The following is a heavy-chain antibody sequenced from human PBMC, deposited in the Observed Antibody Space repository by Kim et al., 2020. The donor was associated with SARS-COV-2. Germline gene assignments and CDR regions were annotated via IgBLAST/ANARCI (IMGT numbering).Heavy chain of an antibody. CDR2: MNPNSGNT. Sequence: ASVKVSCKASGYTFSSYDINWVRQATGQGLEWMGWMNPNSGNTGYAQKLQGRVTMTRNTSISTAYMELSSLRSEDTAVYYCARGGKIAAAGIWLDPWGQGTLVTVSS. D-gene: IGHD6-13*01. CDR3: ARGGKIAAAGIWLDP. J-gene: IGHJ5*02. V-gene: IGHV1-8*01. CDR1: GYTFSSYD.